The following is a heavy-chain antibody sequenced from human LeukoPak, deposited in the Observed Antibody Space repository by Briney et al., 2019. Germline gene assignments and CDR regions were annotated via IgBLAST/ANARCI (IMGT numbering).Heavy chain of an antibody. D-gene: IGHD3-22*01. V-gene: IGHV3-11*01. CDR3: ARVQPHYYDSSGYPPDS. Sequence: PGGALRLSCAASGFTFSDYYMSWIRQAPGKGLEWVSYISSSGSTIYDADAVSGRFTISRYKPKHSLSLPMNSLRAEDTGVYYCARVQPHYYDSSGYPPDSWGQGNLVTVSS. CDR1: GFTFSDYY. J-gene: IGHJ4*02. CDR2: ISSSGSTI.